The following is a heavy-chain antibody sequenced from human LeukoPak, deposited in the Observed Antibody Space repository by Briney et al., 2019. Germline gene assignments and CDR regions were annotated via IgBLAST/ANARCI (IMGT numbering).Heavy chain of an antibody. D-gene: IGHD3-3*01. CDR2: INTNTGKT. CDR1: GYIFTSYV. V-gene: IGHV7-4-1*01. J-gene: IGHJ4*02. Sequence: GASVKVSCKASGYIFTSYVINWVRQAPGQGLEWMGWINTNTGKTTYAQGFTGRFVFSSDTSVRTTYLQIGRLQADDTAVYYCARGASSFGTLDYWGQGTLVTVSS. CDR3: ARGASSFGTLDY.